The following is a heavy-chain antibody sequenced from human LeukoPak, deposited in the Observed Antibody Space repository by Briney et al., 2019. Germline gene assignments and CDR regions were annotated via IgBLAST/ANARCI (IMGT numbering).Heavy chain of an antibody. J-gene: IGHJ6*02. CDR3: TKDGRHQASYYYHGMDV. V-gene: IGHV3-9*01. Sequence: GGSLRLSCAASGFTFDDYAMHWVRQGPGMGLEWVSGISWNGGTMGYADSVKGRFTISGDNAKNSLYLQMNSLRAEDTALYYCTKDGRHQASYYYHGMDVWGQGTTVTVSS. CDR2: ISWNGGTM. CDR1: GFTFDDYA. D-gene: IGHD2-21*01.